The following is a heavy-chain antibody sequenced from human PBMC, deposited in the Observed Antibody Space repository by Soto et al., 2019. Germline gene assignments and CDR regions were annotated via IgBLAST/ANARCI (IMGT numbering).Heavy chain of an antibody. V-gene: IGHV4-59*01. CDR3: ARGGYSSSSAYYYYYYGMDV. J-gene: IGHJ6*02. Sequence: PSETLSLTCTVSGGSISSYYWSWIRQPPGKGLEWIGYIYYSGSTNYNPSLKSRVTISVDTSKNQFSLKLSSVTAADTAVYYSARGGYSSSSAYYYYYYGMDVWGQGTTVTVSS. CDR2: IYYSGST. CDR1: GGSISSYY. D-gene: IGHD6-6*01.